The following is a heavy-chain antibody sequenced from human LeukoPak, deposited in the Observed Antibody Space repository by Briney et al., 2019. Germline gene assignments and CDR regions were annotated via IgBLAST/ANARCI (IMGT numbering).Heavy chain of an antibody. J-gene: IGHJ4*02. V-gene: IGHV3-23*01. CDR1: GFTFSSYS. CDR3: AKGLSSGSWYGGEY. D-gene: IGHD6-19*01. CDR2: LSGSGRNT. Sequence: GGSLRLSCAASGFTFSSYSMSWVRQAPGKGLEWVSSLSGSGRNTYYADSVRGRLIISRDNSKNALYLQMNSLRAEDTAVYYCAKGLSSGSWYGGEYWGQGALVTVSS.